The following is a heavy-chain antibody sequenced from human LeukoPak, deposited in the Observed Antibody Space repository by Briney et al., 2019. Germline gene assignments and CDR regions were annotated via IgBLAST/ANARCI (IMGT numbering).Heavy chain of an antibody. J-gene: IGHJ4*02. Sequence: GGSLRLSCAASGFTFSDYYMSWIRQAPGKGLEWVSYISSSSSYTNYADSVKGRFTISRDNAKNSLYLQMNSLRAEDTAVYYCASSEGATPYFDYWGQGTLVTVSS. CDR1: GFTFSDYY. D-gene: IGHD1-26*01. V-gene: IGHV3-11*03. CDR3: ASSEGATPYFDY. CDR2: ISSSSSYT.